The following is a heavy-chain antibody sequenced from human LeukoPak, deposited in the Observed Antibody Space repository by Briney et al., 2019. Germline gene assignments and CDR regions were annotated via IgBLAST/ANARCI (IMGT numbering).Heavy chain of an antibody. V-gene: IGHV1-18*01. J-gene: IGHJ6*02. CDR2: ISAYNGNT. CDR1: GYTFTSYG. D-gene: IGHD6-13*01. CDR3: ARDLETAAGDLYYYYGMDV. Sequence: ASVKVSCKASGYTFTSYGISWVRQAPGQGLEWMGWISAYNGNTNYAQKLQGRVTMTTDTSTSTAYMELRSLRSDDTAVYYCARDLETAAGDLYYYYGMDVWGQGTTVTVSS.